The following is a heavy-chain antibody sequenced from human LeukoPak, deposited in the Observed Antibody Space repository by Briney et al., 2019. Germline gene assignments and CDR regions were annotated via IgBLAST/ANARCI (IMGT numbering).Heavy chain of an antibody. J-gene: IGHJ3*02. Sequence: GGSLRLSCTPSGLLYHHFHVHCPRQAPGKGLEYVSGVNINGGSTYYADSVKGRFTISRDNSENTLHLQMHSLRPEDTTVFYCVKTMVTFGGLIRTDAFDIWGQGTMVTVSS. D-gene: IGHD3-16*01. CDR1: GLLYHHFH. V-gene: IGHV3-64D*06. CDR3: VKTMVTFGGLIRTDAFDI. CDR2: VNINGGST.